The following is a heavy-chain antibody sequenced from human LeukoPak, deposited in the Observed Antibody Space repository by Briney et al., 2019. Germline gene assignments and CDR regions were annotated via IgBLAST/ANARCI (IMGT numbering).Heavy chain of an antibody. V-gene: IGHV3-30*03. CDR2: IPYDGSNK. J-gene: IGHJ4*02. Sequence: GGSLRLSCAASGSTFSSYGMHWIRQAPGKGLEWVAVIPYDGSNKYYADSVKGRFTISRDNSKNTLYLQMNSLRAEDTAVYSCARGNYDILTGYYPIDYWGQGTLVTVSS. CDR3: ARGNYDILTGYYPIDY. D-gene: IGHD3-9*01. CDR1: GSTFSSYG.